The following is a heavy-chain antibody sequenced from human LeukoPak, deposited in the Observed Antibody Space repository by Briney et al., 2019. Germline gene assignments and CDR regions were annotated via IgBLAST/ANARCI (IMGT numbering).Heavy chain of an antibody. J-gene: IGHJ4*02. D-gene: IGHD5-24*01. CDR3: ARDMGWLQPDNYFDY. CDR2: INPNSGGT. Sequence: ASVRVSCKASGYTFTGYYMHWVRQAPGQGLVWMGWINPNSGGTNYAQKFQGRVTMTRDTSISTAYMELSRLRSDDTAVYYCARDMGWLQPDNYFDYWGQGTLVTVSS. CDR1: GYTFTGYY. V-gene: IGHV1-2*02.